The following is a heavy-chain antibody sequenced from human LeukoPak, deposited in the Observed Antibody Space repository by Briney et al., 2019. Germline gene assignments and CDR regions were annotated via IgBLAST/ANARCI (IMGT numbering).Heavy chain of an antibody. V-gene: IGHV5-51*01. J-gene: IGHJ4*02. CDR3: ATYSHQLTRIDS. CDR2: IYPGDSDT. D-gene: IGHD2-15*01. Sequence: GESLKISCKASGYSFTTYWIGWVRQMPGKGLEWMGVIYPGDSDTRYSPSFQGQVTISADKSISTAYLQWSTLTASDTAIYDCATYSHQLTRIDSWGQGTLVTVSS. CDR1: GYSFTTYW.